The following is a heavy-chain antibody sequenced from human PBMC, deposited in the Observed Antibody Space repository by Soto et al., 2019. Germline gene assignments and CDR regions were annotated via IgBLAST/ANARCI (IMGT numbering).Heavy chain of an antibody. CDR3: ATGDFWSGPSATYYFDY. CDR2: ISSSSSYI. J-gene: IGHJ4*02. D-gene: IGHD3-3*01. Sequence: GGSLRLSCAASGFTFSSCSMNWVRQAPGKGLEWVSSISSSSSYIYYADSVKGRFTISRDNAKNSLYLQMNSLRAEDTAVYYCATGDFWSGPSATYYFDYWGQGTLVTVSS. V-gene: IGHV3-21*01. CDR1: GFTFSSCS.